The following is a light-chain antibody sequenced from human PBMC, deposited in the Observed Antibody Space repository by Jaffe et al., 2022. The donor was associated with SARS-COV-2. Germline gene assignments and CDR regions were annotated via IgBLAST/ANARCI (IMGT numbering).Light chain of an antibody. CDR1: SSNIGNNY. J-gene: IGLJ3*02. Sequence: QSVLTQPPSVSAAPGQKVTISCSGSSSNIGNNYVSWYQQFPGTAPKLLIYDNNKRPSGIPDRFSGSKSGTSATLGITGLQTGDEADYYCGTWDNSLSTGVFGSGTKLAVL. CDR3: GTWDNSLSTGV. CDR2: DNN. V-gene: IGLV1-51*01.